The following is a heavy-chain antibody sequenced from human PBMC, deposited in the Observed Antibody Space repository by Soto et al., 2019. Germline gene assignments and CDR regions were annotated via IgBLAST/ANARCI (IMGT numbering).Heavy chain of an antibody. Sequence: TLSLTCAVSGGSISSGGYSWSWIRQPPGKGLEWIGYIYHSGSTYYNPSLKSRVTISVDRSKNQFSLKLSSVTAADTAVYYCARLPAEGVAAGGTMDVWGQGTTVTVS. J-gene: IGHJ6*02. D-gene: IGHD6-13*01. CDR3: ARLPAEGVAAGGTMDV. CDR1: GGSISSGGYS. V-gene: IGHV4-30-2*01. CDR2: IYHSGST.